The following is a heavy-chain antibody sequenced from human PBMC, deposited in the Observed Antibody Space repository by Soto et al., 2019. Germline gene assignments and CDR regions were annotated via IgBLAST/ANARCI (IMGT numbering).Heavy chain of an antibody. V-gene: IGHV5-51*01. D-gene: IGHD2-21*02. Sequence: GESLKISCKGSEYTFTTYWIAWVRQTPGKGLEWMGIIYPDDSDTRYSPSFQGQVTMSADKSIATAYLQWSSLKASDTAMYHSARTARDDASVRYFDYWGQGTLVTVSS. CDR3: ARTARDDASVRYFDY. J-gene: IGHJ4*02. CDR1: EYTFTTYW. CDR2: IYPDDSDT.